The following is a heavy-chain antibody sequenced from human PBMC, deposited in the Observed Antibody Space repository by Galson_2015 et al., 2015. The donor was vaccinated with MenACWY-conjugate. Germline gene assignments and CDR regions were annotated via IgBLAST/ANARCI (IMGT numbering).Heavy chain of an antibody. Sequence: QSGAEVKKPGESLKISCKASGYIFTTYWIAWVRQMPGKGLEWMGLISPGDSNTRYSPSFQGQVTISADKSISTAYLQWSSLKASGTAIYYCARPPPGGRGMDVWGQGTTVTVSS. V-gene: IGHV5-51*01. CDR1: GYIFTTYW. CDR3: ARPPPGGRGMDV. D-gene: IGHD1-26*01. CDR2: ISPGDSNT. J-gene: IGHJ6*02.